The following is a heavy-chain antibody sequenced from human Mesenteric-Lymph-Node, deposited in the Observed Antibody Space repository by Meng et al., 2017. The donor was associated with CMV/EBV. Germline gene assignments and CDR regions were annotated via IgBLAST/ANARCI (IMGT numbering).Heavy chain of an antibody. V-gene: IGHV3-23*03. D-gene: IGHD3-9*01. J-gene: IGHJ6*02. CDR2: IYRGDSST. Sequence: LSLTCAASGFTFSSYAMSWVRQAPGKGLEWVSLIYRGDSSTYYADSVKGRFTISRDDSKNTLYLQMNSLRAEDTAVYYCAKDFDLTLENYYGLDVWGQGTTVTVSS. CDR1: GFTFSSYA. CDR3: AKDFDLTLENYYGLDV.